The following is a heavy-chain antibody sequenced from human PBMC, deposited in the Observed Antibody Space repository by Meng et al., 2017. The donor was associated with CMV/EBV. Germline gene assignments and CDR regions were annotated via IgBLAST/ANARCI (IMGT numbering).Heavy chain of an antibody. V-gene: IGHV3-43*01. D-gene: IGHD2-2*02. CDR2: ISWDGGST. J-gene: IGHJ6*02. CDR3: AKDILEVPVPAAILSYGMDV. CDR1: GFTFDAYT. Sequence: GGSLRLSCAASGFTFDAYTMHWVRQAPGKGLEWVSLISWDGGSTYYADSVKSRFTISRDNSKNSLYLQMNSLRTEDTALYYCAKDILEVPVPAAILSYGMDVWGQGTTVTVSS.